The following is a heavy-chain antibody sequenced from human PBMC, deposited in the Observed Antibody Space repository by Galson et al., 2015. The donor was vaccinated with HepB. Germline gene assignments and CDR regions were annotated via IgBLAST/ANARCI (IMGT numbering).Heavy chain of an antibody. V-gene: IGHV1-46*03. CDR2: INPRGGST. CDR3: ARETTTLWFGLGGGMDV. Sequence: SVKVSCKASGYTFTSYYMHWVRQAPGQGLEWMGIINPRGGSTSYAQKFQGRVTMTRDKSTSTVYMELSSLRSEDTAVYYCARETTTLWFGLGGGMDVWGQGTTVTVSS. CDR1: GYTFTSYY. J-gene: IGHJ6*02. D-gene: IGHD3-10*01.